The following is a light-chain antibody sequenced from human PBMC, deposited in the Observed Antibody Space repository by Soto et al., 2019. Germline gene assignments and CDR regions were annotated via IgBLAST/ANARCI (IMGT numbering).Light chain of an antibody. Sequence: QSVPSPPSSVCGSPGQSITISCSGTMSDIGSYNYVAWYQQFPGKTPKILIYGVINRPSGVSSRFSGSKSGNTASLTISGLQAEDEADYYCISYTGSSTSYVFGSGTTVTV. V-gene: IGLV2-14*01. J-gene: IGLJ1*01. CDR2: GVI. CDR3: ISYTGSSTSYV. CDR1: MSDIGSYNY.